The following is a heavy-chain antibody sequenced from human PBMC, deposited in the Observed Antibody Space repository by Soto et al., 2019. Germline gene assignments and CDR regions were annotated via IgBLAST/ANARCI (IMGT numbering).Heavy chain of an antibody. V-gene: IGHV4-31*01. CDR1: GGSITSAGYY. CDR3: ARDKGGYGSLDY. CDR2: IYYSGTT. Sequence: QVQLQEAGPGLVKPSQTLSLTCTVSGGSITSAGYYWTWIRQHPGKGLEWIGYIYYSGTTYYNPSLKSQFTISVDTSKNQFSLRLSSVTAADTAVYYCARDKGGYGSLDYWGQGTLVTVSS. D-gene: IGHD3-10*01. J-gene: IGHJ4*02.